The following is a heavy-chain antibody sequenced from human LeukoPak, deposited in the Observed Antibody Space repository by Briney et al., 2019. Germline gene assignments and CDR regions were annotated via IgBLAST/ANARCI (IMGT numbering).Heavy chain of an antibody. Sequence: PGGSLRLSCTVSGFTVSSNSMSWVRQAPGKGLEWVSFIYSDNTHYSDSVKGRFTISRDNSKNTLYLQMNGLRAEDTAIYYCAKTFYDSGSYWGAFDYWGQGTLVTVSS. CDR1: GFTVSSNS. V-gene: IGHV3-53*01. J-gene: IGHJ4*02. D-gene: IGHD3-10*01. CDR2: IYSDNT. CDR3: AKTFYDSGSYWGAFDY.